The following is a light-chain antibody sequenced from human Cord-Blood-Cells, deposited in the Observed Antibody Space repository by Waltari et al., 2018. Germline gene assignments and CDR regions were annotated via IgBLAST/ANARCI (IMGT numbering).Light chain of an antibody. CDR3: QQSYSTPIT. J-gene: IGKJ5*01. V-gene: IGKV1-39*01. Sequence: DIQMTQSPSSLSASVADRVTITCRASQGISSYLNWYQQKPGKAPKLLIYAASSLQSGVPSRFSGSGSGTDFTLTISSLQPEDFATYYCQQSYSTPITFGQGTRLEIK. CDR2: AAS. CDR1: QGISSY.